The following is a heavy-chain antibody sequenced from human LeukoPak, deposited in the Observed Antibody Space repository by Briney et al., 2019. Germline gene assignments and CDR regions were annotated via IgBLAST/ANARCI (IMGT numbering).Heavy chain of an antibody. D-gene: IGHD3-22*01. CDR3: ARVTYYYDSRGQKEYYYYYMDV. V-gene: IGHV4-4*02. CDR2: IYHSGST. J-gene: IGHJ6*03. CDR1: GGSISSSNW. Sequence: PSETLSLTCAVSGGSISSSNWWSWVRQPPGKGLEWIGEIYHSGSTNYNPSLKSRVTISVDKSKIQFSLKLSSVTAADTAVYYCARVTYYYDSRGQKEYYYYYMDVWGKGTTVTISS.